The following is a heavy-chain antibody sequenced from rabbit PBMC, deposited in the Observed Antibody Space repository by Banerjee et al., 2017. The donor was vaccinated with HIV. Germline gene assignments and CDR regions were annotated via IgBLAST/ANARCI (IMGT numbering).Heavy chain of an antibody. V-gene: IGHV1S45*01. CDR2: IDAGSRDST. D-gene: IGHD6-1*01. Sequence: QEQLEESGGDLVKPEGSLTLTCTASGISLSSTYYICWVRQAPGKGLEWIACIDAGSRDSTYYASWVNGRFTISKTSSTTVTLQMTSLTAADTATYFCARDWAYSYGYGAYGYATDLWGPGTLVTVS. CDR1: GISLSSTYY. CDR3: ARDWAYSYGYGAYGYATDL. J-gene: IGHJ4*01.